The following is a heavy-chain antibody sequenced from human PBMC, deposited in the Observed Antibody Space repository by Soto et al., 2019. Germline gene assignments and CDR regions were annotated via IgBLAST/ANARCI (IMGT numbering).Heavy chain of an antibody. CDR1: GFTVSTNY. CDR3: ARSYYYGRNDY. CDR2: IYTGGST. D-gene: IGHD3-10*01. J-gene: IGHJ4*02. Sequence: GGSLRLSCAASGFTVSTNYMNWVRQAPGKGLKWVSIIYTGGSTYYADSVKARFTISRDSSKNTLYIQMNSLRAEDTAVYYCARSYYYGRNDYWGQGTLVTVSS. V-gene: IGHV3-53*01.